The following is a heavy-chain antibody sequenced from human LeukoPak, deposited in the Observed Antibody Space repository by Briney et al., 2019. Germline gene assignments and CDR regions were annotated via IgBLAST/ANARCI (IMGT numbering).Heavy chain of an antibody. D-gene: IGHD2-21*01. Sequence: GGSLRLSCAASGFTFSSYAMSWVRQAPGKGLEWVSGIGGSGDTTYYADSVKGRFTISRDNSKNTLYLQMNSLRAEDTAVYYXXXXXXXXXXXXXXXXLIQVGYYYYGMDVWGQGTTVTVSS. V-gene: IGHV3-23*01. J-gene: IGHJ6*02. CDR1: GFTFSSYA. CDR3: XXXXXXXXXXXXXXXLIQVGYYYYGMDV. CDR2: IGGSGDTT.